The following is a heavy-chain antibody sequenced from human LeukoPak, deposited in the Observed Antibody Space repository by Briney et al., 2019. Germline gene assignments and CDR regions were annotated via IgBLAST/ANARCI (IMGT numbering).Heavy chain of an antibody. Sequence: SETQPLTCTVSGGSISSYYWSWIRQPPGKGLEWIGYIYYSGSTNYNPSLKSRVTISVDTSKNQFSLKLSSVTAADTAVYYCARTASGSLLNAFDIWGQGTMVTVSS. CDR2: IYYSGST. D-gene: IGHD1-26*01. CDR3: ARTASGSLLNAFDI. J-gene: IGHJ3*02. V-gene: IGHV4-59*01. CDR1: GGSISSYY.